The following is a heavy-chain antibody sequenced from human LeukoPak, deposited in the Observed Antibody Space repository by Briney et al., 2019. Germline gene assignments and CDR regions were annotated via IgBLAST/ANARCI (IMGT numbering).Heavy chain of an antibody. Sequence: PGESLKISCKGSGYSFSDYWIGWVRQMPGKGLEWMGIIYPGDSDIRYSPSFQGQVTISADKSSSTAFLQWSSLKASDTAMYYCARQTGRGKNFDYWGQGTLVTVSS. D-gene: IGHD3-16*01. V-gene: IGHV5-51*01. CDR1: GYSFSDYW. CDR2: IYPGDSDI. J-gene: IGHJ4*02. CDR3: ARQTGRGKNFDY.